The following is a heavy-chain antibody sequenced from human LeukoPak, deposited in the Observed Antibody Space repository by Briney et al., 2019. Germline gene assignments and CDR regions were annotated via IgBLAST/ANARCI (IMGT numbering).Heavy chain of an antibody. J-gene: IGHJ4*02. Sequence: GGSLRLSCAASGFTFSSSAMSWVRQAPGKGLEWVSAVSSSGGSTFYADSVKGRFTISRDNSKNTLFLQMNSLRAEDTAIYYCAKRVFAAARDYFFDYWGPGTLVTVSS. V-gene: IGHV3-23*01. CDR1: GFTFSSSA. D-gene: IGHD2-15*01. CDR3: AKRVFAAARDYFFDY. CDR2: VSSSGGST.